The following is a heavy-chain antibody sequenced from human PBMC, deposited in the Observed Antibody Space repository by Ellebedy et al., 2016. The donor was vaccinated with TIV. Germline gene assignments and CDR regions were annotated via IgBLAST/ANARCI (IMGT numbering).Heavy chain of an antibody. J-gene: IGHJ4*02. CDR2: RRSDGSHT. D-gene: IGHD4-17*01. Sequence: GESLKISCAASGFTFTNYNLHWVRQAPGKGLEWVAVRRSDGSHTYYAESVKGRFIISRDNSKNTLYLQMNSLRAEDTAVYYCARGVTVTMDLDYWGQGTLVTVSS. CDR1: GFTFTNYN. V-gene: IGHV3-33*01. CDR3: ARGVTVTMDLDY.